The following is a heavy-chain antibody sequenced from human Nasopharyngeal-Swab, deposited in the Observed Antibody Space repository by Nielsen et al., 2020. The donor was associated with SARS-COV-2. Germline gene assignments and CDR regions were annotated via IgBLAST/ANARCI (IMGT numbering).Heavy chain of an antibody. J-gene: IGHJ5*02. V-gene: IGHV3-30-3*01. D-gene: IGHD2-15*01. CDR1: GFTFSSYA. CDR2: ISYDGSNK. Sequence: GESLKISCAASGFTFSSYAMHWVRQAPGKGLEWVAVISYDGSNKYYADSVKGRFTISRDKSKNTLYLQMNSLRAEDTAVYYCARDLGGQFDPWGQGTLVTVSS. CDR3: ARDLGGQFDP.